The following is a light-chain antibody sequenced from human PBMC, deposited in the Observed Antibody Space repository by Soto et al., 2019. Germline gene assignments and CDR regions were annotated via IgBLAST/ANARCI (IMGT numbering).Light chain of an antibody. CDR1: QSVSSSN. CDR3: QQYGVSQGP. CDR2: GAS. Sequence: EIVLTQSPGTLSLSPGARATLSCRASQSVSSSNLAWYQQKPGQAPRLLIYGASSRATGIPDRFSGSGSGIDFTLTISILEPEDFAVYYCQQYGVSQGPFGGGTKVDIK. V-gene: IGKV3-20*01. J-gene: IGKJ4*01.